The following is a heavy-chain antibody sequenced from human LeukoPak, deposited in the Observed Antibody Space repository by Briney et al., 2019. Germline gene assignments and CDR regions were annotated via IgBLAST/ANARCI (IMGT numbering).Heavy chain of an antibody. CDR3: ARVCRDIVVVPAAPFNNGDYYYYMDV. D-gene: IGHD2-2*01. J-gene: IGHJ6*03. V-gene: IGHV1-69*05. CDR1: GGTFSSYA. Sequence: GASVKVSCKASGGTFSSYAISWVRQAPGQGLEWMGGIIPIFGTANYAQKFQGRVTVTTDESTSTAYMELSSLRSEDTAVYYCARVCRDIVVVPAAPFNNGDYYYYMDVWGKGTTVTVSS. CDR2: IIPIFGTA.